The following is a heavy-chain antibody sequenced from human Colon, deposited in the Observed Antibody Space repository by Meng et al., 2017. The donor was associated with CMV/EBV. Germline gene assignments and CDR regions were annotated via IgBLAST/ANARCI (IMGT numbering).Heavy chain of an antibody. CDR1: GYTFTSYY. CDR3: ARARAVVVPAALYYFDY. V-gene: IGHV1-46*01. CDR2: INPSGGST. Sequence: ASVKVSCKASGYTFTSYYMHWVRQAPGPGLEWRGIINPSGGSTSYAQKFQGRVTMTRATSTSTVYMELSSLRSEDTAVDYCARARAVVVPAALYYFDYWGQGTLVTVSS. D-gene: IGHD2-2*01. J-gene: IGHJ4*02.